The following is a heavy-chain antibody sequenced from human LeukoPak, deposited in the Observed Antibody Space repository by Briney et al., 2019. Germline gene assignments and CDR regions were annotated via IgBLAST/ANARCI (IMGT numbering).Heavy chain of an antibody. D-gene: IGHD1-1*01. Sequence: GGSLRLSCEASGFPFSTFWMIWVRQPPGKGLEWVAKIQQDGSGEQYVDSVKGRFTISRDNAKNSLYLQMNSLRVEDTGVYYRVGENWYRFDPWGQGTLVTVSS. V-gene: IGHV3-7*01. CDR2: IQQDGSGE. CDR3: VGENWYRFDP. CDR1: GFPFSTFW. J-gene: IGHJ5*02.